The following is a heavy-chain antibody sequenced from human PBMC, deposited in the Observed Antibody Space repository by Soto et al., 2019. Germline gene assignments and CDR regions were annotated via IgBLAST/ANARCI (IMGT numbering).Heavy chain of an antibody. D-gene: IGHD5-12*01. Sequence: SETLSLTCAVSGYSISSGYYWGWIRQPPGKGLEWIGSIYHSGSTYYNPSLTSRFTISVDTSTHRFSLKLSSGTAADTAVYDCAREYSGYDYCSRGFRGAYYYGMDVWGQGTTVTVSS. CDR2: IYHSGST. V-gene: IGHV4-38-2*02. J-gene: IGHJ6*02. CDR3: AREYSGYDYCSRGFRGAYYYGMDV. CDR1: GYSISSGYY.